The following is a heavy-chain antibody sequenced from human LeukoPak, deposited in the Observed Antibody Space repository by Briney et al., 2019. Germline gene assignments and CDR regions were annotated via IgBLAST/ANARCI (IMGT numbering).Heavy chain of an antibody. CDR2: ISYDGSNK. CDR1: GFTFSSYA. CDR3: ARIGQQLGPYYFDY. Sequence: GGSLRLSCAASGFTFSSYAMHWVCQAPGKGLEWVAVISYDGSNKYYADSVKGRFTISRDNSKNTLYLQMNSLRAEDTAVYYCARIGQQLGPYYFDYWGQGTLVTVSS. D-gene: IGHD6-13*01. V-gene: IGHV3-30-3*01. J-gene: IGHJ4*02.